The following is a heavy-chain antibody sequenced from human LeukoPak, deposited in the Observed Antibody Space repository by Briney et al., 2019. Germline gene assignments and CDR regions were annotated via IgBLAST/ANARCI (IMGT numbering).Heavy chain of an antibody. D-gene: IGHD6-13*01. J-gene: IGHJ5*02. CDR1: GGTFSSYA. V-gene: IGHV1-69*05. CDR2: IIPIFGTA. CDR3: ARVGSAAAGYGWFDP. Sequence: ASVTVSCKASGGTFSSYAISWVRQAPGQGLEWMGGIIPIFGTANYAQKFQGRVTITTDESTSTAYMELSSLRSEDTAVYYCARVGSAAAGYGWFDPWGQGTLVTVSS.